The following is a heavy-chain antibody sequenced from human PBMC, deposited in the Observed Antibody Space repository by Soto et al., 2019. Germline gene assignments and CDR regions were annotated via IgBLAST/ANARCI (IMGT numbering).Heavy chain of an antibody. D-gene: IGHD3-16*01. V-gene: IGHV4-59*01. CDR2: IYYSGST. CDR1: GGSISSYY. CDR3: ARRGPANWFDP. Sequence: SETLSLTCTVSGGSISSYYWSWIRQPPGKGLEWIGYIYYSGSTNYNPSLKSRVTISVDTSKNQFPLKLSSVTAADTAVYYCARRGPANWFDPWGQGTLVTVSS. J-gene: IGHJ5*02.